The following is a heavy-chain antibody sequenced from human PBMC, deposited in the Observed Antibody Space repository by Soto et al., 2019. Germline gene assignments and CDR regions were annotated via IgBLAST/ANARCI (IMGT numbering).Heavy chain of an antibody. CDR3: ARAMAAAGTAEDYYYYGMDV. J-gene: IGHJ6*02. CDR2: MNPNSGNT. CDR1: GYTFTSYD. D-gene: IGHD6-13*01. Sequence: QVQLVQSGAEVKKPGASVKVSCKASGYTFTSYDINWVRQATGQGLEWMGGMNPNSGNTGYAQKFQGRVTMTRNTSISTAYMELRSLISEDTAVYYCARAMAAAGTAEDYYYYGMDVWGQGTTVTVSS. V-gene: IGHV1-8*01.